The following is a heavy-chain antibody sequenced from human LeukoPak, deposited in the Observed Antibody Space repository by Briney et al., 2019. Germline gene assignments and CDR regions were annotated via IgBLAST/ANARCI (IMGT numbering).Heavy chain of an antibody. CDR2: ISYDGSNK. V-gene: IGHV3-30*03. CDR1: GFTFSSYG. Sequence: GRSLRLSCAASGFTFSSYGMHWVRQAPGKGLEWVAVISYDGSNKYYADSVKGRFTISRDNSKNTLYLQMNSLRAEDTAVYYCAPGGDYTFFDYWGQGTLVTASS. CDR3: APGGDYTFFDY. J-gene: IGHJ4*02. D-gene: IGHD4-17*01.